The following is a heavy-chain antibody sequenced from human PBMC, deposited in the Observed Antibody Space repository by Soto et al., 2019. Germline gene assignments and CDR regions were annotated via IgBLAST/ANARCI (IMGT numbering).Heavy chain of an antibody. D-gene: IGHD1-26*01. V-gene: IGHV5-51*01. Sequence: GESLKISCKGSGYSFTSYWIGWVRQMPGKGLEWTGIIYPGDSDTRYSPSFQGQVTISADKSISTAYLQWSSLKASDTAMYYCARPYHASGSSYHDAFDIWGQGAMVTVSS. CDR3: ARPYHASGSSYHDAFDI. CDR1: GYSFTSYW. J-gene: IGHJ3*02. CDR2: IYPGDSDT.